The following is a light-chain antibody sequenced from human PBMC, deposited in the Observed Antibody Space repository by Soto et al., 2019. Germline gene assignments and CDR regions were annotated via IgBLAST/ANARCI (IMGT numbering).Light chain of an antibody. V-gene: IGLV2-23*01. Sequence: QSALTQPASVSESPGQSITVSCTGTSSDVGTYNPVSWYQQRPGKAPKLLIYENNRRPSGVSDRFSASNSGDTASLTISGLQAEDEADYYCSSYATTYSVGFGGGTKVTVL. J-gene: IGLJ2*01. CDR3: SSYATTYSVG. CDR2: ENN. CDR1: SSDVGTYNP.